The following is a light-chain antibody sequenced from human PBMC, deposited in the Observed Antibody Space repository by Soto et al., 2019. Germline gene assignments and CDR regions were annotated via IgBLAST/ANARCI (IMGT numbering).Light chain of an antibody. CDR1: ESVSTSY. V-gene: IGKV3-20*01. J-gene: IGKJ1*01. Sequence: EIVLTQSPGTLSLSPGERATLSCRASESVSTSYVSWYQQQPGQAPRLLIYAASSRATGIPDRFSGSGSGTDFTLTISRLEPEDFAVYYCQQYGSSPCTFGQGTKVEIK. CDR3: QQYGSSPCT. CDR2: AAS.